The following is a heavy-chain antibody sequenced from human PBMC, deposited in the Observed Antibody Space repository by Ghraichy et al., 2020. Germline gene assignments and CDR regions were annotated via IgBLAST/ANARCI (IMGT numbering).Heavy chain of an antibody. CDR3: VKDSWGLHY. Sequence: GGSLRLSCAASGFTFSTQGMHWVRQAPGKGLEWVTYIQYDGAIEQYADSVKGRFTVTRDNSKNTLYLQMNSLRSEDTAVYHCVKDSWGLHYWGQGTLVTVSS. CDR1: GFTFSTQG. CDR2: IQYDGAIE. J-gene: IGHJ4*02. D-gene: IGHD7-27*01. V-gene: IGHV3-30*02.